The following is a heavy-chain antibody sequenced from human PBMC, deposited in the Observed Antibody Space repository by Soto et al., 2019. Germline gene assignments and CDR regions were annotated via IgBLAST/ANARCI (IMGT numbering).Heavy chain of an antibody. J-gene: IGHJ4*02. CDR1: GGSISSYY. Sequence: SETLSLTCTVSGGSISSYYWSWIRQPPGKGLEWIGYIYYSGSTNYNPSLKSRVTISVDTSKNQFSLKLSSVTAADTAVYYCARDRGVYEALFDYWGQGXLVTVSS. V-gene: IGHV4-59*01. CDR2: IYYSGST. CDR3: ARDRGVYEALFDY. D-gene: IGHD5-12*01.